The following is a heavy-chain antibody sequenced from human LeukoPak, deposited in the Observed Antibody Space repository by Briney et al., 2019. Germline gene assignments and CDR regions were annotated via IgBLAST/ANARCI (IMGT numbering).Heavy chain of an antibody. CDR3: ARDGSYCSGGSCTDYFDY. J-gene: IGHJ4*02. CDR2: IIPIFGTA. Sequence: ASVKVSCKASGYTFTSYDINWVRQAPGQGLEWMGGIIPIFGTANYAQKFQGRVTITADKSTSTAYMELSSLRSEDTAVYYCARDGSYCSGGSCTDYFDYWGQGTLVTVSS. CDR1: GYTFTSYD. V-gene: IGHV1-69*06. D-gene: IGHD2-15*01.